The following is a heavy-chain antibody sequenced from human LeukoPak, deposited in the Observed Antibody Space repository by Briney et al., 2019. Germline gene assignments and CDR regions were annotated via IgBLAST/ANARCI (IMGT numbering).Heavy chain of an antibody. Sequence: PSETLSLTCAVYGGSFSGYYWGWIRQPPGKGLEWIGSIYHSGSTYYNPSLKSRVTISVDTSKNQFSLKLSSVTAADTAVYYCARDIRNYYDSSGYYQFDYWGQGTLVTVSS. J-gene: IGHJ4*02. D-gene: IGHD3-22*01. CDR1: GGSFSGYY. CDR2: IYHSGST. CDR3: ARDIRNYYDSSGYYQFDY. V-gene: IGHV4-38-2*02.